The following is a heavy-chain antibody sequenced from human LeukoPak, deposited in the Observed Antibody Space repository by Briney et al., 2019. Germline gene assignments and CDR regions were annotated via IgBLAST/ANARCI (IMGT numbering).Heavy chain of an antibody. D-gene: IGHD6-6*01. CDR1: GGSISSSSYY. J-gene: IGHJ4*02. CDR2: IYTSGST. V-gene: IGHV4-61*02. Sequence: PSETLSLTCTVSGGSISSSSYYWGWIRQPAGKGLEWIGRIYTSGSTNYNPSLKSRVTMSVDTSKNQFSLKLSSVTAADTAVYYCARGRYSSSDWGQGTLVTVSS. CDR3: ARGRYSSSD.